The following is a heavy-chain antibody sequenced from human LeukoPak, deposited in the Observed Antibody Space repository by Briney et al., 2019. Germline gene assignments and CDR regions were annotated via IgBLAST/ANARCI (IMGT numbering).Heavy chain of an antibody. CDR2: IYPGDSDT. D-gene: IGHD3-10*01. V-gene: IGHV5-51*01. J-gene: IGHJ4*02. CDR1: GYSFTSYW. Sequence: GESLRISCKGSGYSFTSYWIGWVRQMPGKGLAWMGIIYPGDSDTRYSPSFQGQVTISADKSISTAYLQWSSLKASDTAMYYCARITMVRGVMNFNYWGQGTLVTVSS. CDR3: ARITMVRGVMNFNY.